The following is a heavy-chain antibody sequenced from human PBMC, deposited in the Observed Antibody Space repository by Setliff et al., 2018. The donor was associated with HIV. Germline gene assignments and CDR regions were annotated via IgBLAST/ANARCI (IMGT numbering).Heavy chain of an antibody. D-gene: IGHD6-25*01. Sequence: PGGSLRLSCAASGFTFRNHAMHWVRQAPGKGLEWVAVISYDGSNKFHADSVKGRFTISRDNSKNTLYLQMNSLRAEDTAVYYGARIVRSYSSGGYWGQGTLVAVSS. CDR2: ISYDGSNK. J-gene: IGHJ4*02. V-gene: IGHV3-30*04. CDR3: ARIVRSYSSGGY. CDR1: GFTFRNHA.